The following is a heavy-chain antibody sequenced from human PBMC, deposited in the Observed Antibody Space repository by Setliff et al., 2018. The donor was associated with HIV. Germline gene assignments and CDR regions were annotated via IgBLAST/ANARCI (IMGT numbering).Heavy chain of an antibody. D-gene: IGHD2-8*01. J-gene: IGHJ4*02. Sequence: PGGSLRLSCAASGFILSDHHMAWVRQAPGEGLEWVGHMNSKTRGGAPDYAAPVKGRFTISRDDSKNTFYLQMDSLKTEDTAVYYCISLYLGYWGQGALVTVSS. V-gene: IGHV3-15*01. CDR3: ISLYLGY. CDR1: GFILSDHH. CDR2: MNSKTRGGAP.